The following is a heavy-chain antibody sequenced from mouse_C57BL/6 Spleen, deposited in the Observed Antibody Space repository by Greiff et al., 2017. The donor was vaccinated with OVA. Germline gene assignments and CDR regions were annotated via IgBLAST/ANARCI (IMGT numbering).Heavy chain of an antibody. D-gene: IGHD4-1*01. Sequence: VQLQQPGAELVRPGSSVKLSCKASGYTFTSYWMHWVKQRPIQGLEWIGNIDPSDSETHYHHKFKDKATLTVDKSSSTAYMQLSSVTSEDYAVCYCETGTGFAYWGQGTLVTVSA. J-gene: IGHJ3*01. CDR1: GYTFTSYW. CDR2: IDPSDSET. CDR3: ETGTGFAY. V-gene: IGHV1-52*01.